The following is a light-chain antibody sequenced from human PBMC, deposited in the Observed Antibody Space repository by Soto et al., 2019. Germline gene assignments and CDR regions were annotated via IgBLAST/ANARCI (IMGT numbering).Light chain of an antibody. CDR1: QTISSW. V-gene: IGKV1-5*03. CDR3: QHYNSYSEA. CDR2: KAS. J-gene: IGKJ1*01. Sequence: DSRMTMYPSTLSGSVGDRVTITCRASQTISSWLAWYQQKPGKAPKLLIYKASTLKSGVPSRFSGSGSGTEFTLTISSLQPDDFATYYCQHYNSYSEAFGQGTKVDIK.